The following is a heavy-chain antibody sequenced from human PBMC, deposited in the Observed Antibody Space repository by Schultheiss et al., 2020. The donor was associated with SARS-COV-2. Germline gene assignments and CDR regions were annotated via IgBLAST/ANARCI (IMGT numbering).Heavy chain of an antibody. CDR1: GYSISSGYY. Sequence: SETLSLTCAVSGYSISSGYYWGWIRQPPGKGQEWIGEINHSGSTNYNPSLKSRVTISVDTSKNQFSLKLSSVTAADTAVYYCARGGRYSTLGFDPWGQGTLVTVSS. D-gene: IGHD6-13*01. V-gene: IGHV4-38-2*01. J-gene: IGHJ5*02. CDR3: ARGGRYSTLGFDP. CDR2: INHSGST.